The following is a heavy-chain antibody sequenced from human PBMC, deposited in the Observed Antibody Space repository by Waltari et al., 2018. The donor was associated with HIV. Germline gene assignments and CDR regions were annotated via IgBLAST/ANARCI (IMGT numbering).Heavy chain of an antibody. D-gene: IGHD3-3*01. CDR3: ARGLLRFLAWPPPPNNDAFEI. J-gene: IGHJ3*02. CDR1: GGTFSNFG. CDR2: VIPILNTS. V-gene: IGHV1-69*01. Sequence: QVQLVQSGAEVREPGSSVKVSCRTSGGTFSNFGYSWLRQAPGQGLEWMGGVIPILNTSTYAQKFQGRVTITADESTNTAYMEVNDMTSADTAMYYCARGLLRFLAWPPPPNNDAFEIWGPGTLVTVSS.